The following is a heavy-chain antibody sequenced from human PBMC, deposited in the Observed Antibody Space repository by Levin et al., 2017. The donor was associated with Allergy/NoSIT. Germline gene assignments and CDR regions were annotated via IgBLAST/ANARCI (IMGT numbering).Heavy chain of an antibody. D-gene: IGHD3-22*01. J-gene: IGHJ4*02. V-gene: IGHV3-23*01. CDR3: AKDAEDYFDTSGYYSL. CDR1: GVTFSMYA. Sequence: GGSLRLSCVASGVTFSMYAMSWVRQAPGKGLEWVSGIGAGGGNTYYADFVRGRFTISRDNSKDTLYLEMNNLRDEDTAVYFCAKDAEDYFDTSGYYSLWGQGTPVTVSS. CDR2: IGAGGGNT.